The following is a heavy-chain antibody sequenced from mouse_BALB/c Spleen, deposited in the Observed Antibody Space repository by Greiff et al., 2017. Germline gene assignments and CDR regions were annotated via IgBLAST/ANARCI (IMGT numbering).Heavy chain of an antibody. J-gene: IGHJ2*01. D-gene: IGHD1-1*01. CDR3: ARGGGNSSDY. Sequence: VQLQQSGPELVKPGASVKISCKASGYSFTGYYMHWVKQSHVKSLEWIGRINPYNGATSYNQNFKDKASLTVDKSSSTAYMELHSLTSEDSAVYYCARGGGNSSDYWGQGTTLTVSS. V-gene: IGHV1-31*01. CDR1: GYSFTGYY. CDR2: INPYNGAT.